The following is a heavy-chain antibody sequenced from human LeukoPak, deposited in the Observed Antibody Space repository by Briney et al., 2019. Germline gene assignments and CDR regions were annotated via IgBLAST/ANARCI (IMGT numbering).Heavy chain of an antibody. CDR2: IYYSGST. D-gene: IGHD3-10*01. Sequence: SETLSLTCTVSGGSISSSSYYWGWIRQPPGKGLEWIGSIYYSGSTYYNPSLKSRVTISVDTSKNQFSLKLSSVTAADTAVYYCARTRSFMGWVNYYYYYMDVWGKGTTVTISS. V-gene: IGHV4-39*01. J-gene: IGHJ6*03. CDR3: ARTRSFMGWVNYYYYYMDV. CDR1: GGSISSSSYY.